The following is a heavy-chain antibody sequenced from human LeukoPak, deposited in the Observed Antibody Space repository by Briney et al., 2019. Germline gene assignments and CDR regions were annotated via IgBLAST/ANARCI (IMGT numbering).Heavy chain of an antibody. Sequence: SETLSLTCTVSGYSISSGYYWGWIRQPPGKGLEWIGSIYHSRSTYYNPSLKSRVTISVDTSKNQFSLKLSSVTAADTAVYYCAGVSSSSGRYYYYYMDVWGKGTTVTVSS. CDR1: GYSISSGYY. J-gene: IGHJ6*03. V-gene: IGHV4-38-2*02. D-gene: IGHD6-6*01. CDR2: IYHSRST. CDR3: AGVSSSSGRYYYYYMDV.